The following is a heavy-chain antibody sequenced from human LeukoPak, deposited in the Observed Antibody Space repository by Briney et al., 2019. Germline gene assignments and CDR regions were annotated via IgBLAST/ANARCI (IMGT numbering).Heavy chain of an antibody. CDR3: AKDKVAGITAEFDY. CDR2: FSWKSGSI. CDR1: GFTYDDYT. D-gene: IGHD6-19*01. Sequence: GSSLRLSCAASGFTYDDYTMHCARQAPGKGLEGFSGFSWKSGSIGYADSVKGRFTISRDNAKNSLYLQMNSLKAEDMALYYCAKDKVAGITAEFDYWGQGTLVTVSS. V-gene: IGHV3-9*03. J-gene: IGHJ4*02.